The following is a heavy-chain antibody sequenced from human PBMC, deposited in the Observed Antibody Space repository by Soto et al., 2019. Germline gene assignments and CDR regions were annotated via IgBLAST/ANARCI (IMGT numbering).Heavy chain of an antibody. CDR3: ATRPSYSGSSDLDY. J-gene: IGHJ4*02. Sequence: ASVKVSCKVSGYTLTELSMHWVRQAPGKGLEWMGGFDPEDGETIYAQKFQGRVTMTEDTSTDTAYMELSSLRSEDTAVYYCATRPSYSGSSDLDYWGQGTLVTVSS. D-gene: IGHD1-26*01. CDR1: GYTLTELS. V-gene: IGHV1-24*01. CDR2: FDPEDGET.